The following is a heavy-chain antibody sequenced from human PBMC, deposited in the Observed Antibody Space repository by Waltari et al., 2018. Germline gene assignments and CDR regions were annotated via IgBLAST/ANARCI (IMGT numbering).Heavy chain of an antibody. CDR2: ISYDGSNK. V-gene: IGHV3-30*01. J-gene: IGHJ4*02. CDR3: ARDYYDSSGHPSDLGY. CDR1: GFTFSSYA. D-gene: IGHD3-22*01. Sequence: QVQLVESGGGVVQPGRSLRLSCAASGFTFSSYAMHWVRQAPGKGLEWVAVISYDGSNKYYAEYGKGRFTISRDNSKNTLYLQMNSRRAEDTAVYYCARDYYDSSGHPSDLGYWGQGTLVTVSS.